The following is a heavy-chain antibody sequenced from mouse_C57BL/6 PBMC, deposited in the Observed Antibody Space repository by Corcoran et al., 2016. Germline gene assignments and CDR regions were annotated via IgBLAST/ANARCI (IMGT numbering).Heavy chain of an antibody. Sequence: EVQLQQSGPELVKPGASVKISCKASGYTFTDYYMNWVKQSHGKSLEWIGDINPNNGGTSYNQKFKGKATLTVDKYSSTAYMELRSLTSEDSAVYYCAPLGAYWGQGTLVTVSA. V-gene: IGHV1-26*01. J-gene: IGHJ3*01. CDR2: INPNNGGT. CDR1: GYTFTDYY. CDR3: APLGAY.